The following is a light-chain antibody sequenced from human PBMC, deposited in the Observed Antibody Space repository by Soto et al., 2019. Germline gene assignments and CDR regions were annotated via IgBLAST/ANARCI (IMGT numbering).Light chain of an antibody. V-gene: IGKV3-20*01. Sequence: EIVLTQSPGTLSLSPGERATLSCTASQSLSWTSLAWYQQNPGQAPRLLIYDGSSRATGLPDRFSGSGSGTDVTLSISRLEPEDCAVYYCHQYGRTPYTFGQGTKLEIK. CDR1: QSLSWTS. CDR2: DGS. CDR3: HQYGRTPYT. J-gene: IGKJ2*01.